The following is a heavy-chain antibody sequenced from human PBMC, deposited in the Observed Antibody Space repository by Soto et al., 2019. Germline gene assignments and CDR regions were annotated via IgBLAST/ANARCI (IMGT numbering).Heavy chain of an antibody. J-gene: IGHJ6*02. V-gene: IGHV3-13*01. CDR1: GFTFSSYD. D-gene: IGHD2-2*01. CDR2: IGTAGDT. Sequence: GGSLRLSCAASGFTFSSYDMHWVRQATGKGLEWVSAIGTAGDTYYPGSVKGRFTISRENAKNSLYLQMNSLRAEDTAVYYCAREITSTRSPLYSFSSYYYGMDVWGQGTTVTVSS. CDR3: AREITSTRSPLYSFSSYYYGMDV.